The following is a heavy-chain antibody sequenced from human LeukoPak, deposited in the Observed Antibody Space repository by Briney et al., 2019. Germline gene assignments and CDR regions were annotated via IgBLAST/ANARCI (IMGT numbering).Heavy chain of an antibody. CDR3: ARGKRVTTIRYFDY. D-gene: IGHD4-11*01. J-gene: IGHJ4*02. CDR1: GGSFSGYY. Sequence: SETLSLTCAVYGGSFSGYYWSWIRQPPGKELEWIGEINHSGSTNYNPSLKSRVTISVDTSKNQFFLKLSSVTAADTAVYYCARGKRVTTIRYFDYWGQGTLVTVSS. CDR2: INHSGST. V-gene: IGHV4-34*01.